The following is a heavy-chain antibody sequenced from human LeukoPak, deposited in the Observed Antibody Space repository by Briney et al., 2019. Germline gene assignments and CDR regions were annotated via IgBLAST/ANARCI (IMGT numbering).Heavy chain of an antibody. D-gene: IGHD3-9*01. V-gene: IGHV1-18*01. CDR2: ISTYNGNT. CDR1: GYTFTSYG. CDR3: ARALTRDILTGYYLSPFDP. J-gene: IGHJ5*02. Sequence: ASVKVSCKASGYTFTSYGISWVRQAPGQGRDWIGWISTYNGNTNYVQMLQGRITMTTDTSTSTAYMELSSLRSEDTAVYYCARALTRDILTGYYLSPFDPWGQGTLVTVSS.